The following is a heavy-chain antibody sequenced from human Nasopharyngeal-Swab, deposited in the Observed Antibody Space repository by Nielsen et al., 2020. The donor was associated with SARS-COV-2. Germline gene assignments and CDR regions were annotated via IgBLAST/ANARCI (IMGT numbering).Heavy chain of an antibody. D-gene: IGHD3-9*01. Sequence: WIRQPPGKGLEWIGEINHSGSTNYNPSLKSRVTISVDTSKNQFSLKLGFVTAADTAVYYCARGGPLLRYFPRNWFDPWGQGTLVTVSS. J-gene: IGHJ5*02. CDR2: INHSGST. CDR3: ARGGPLLRYFPRNWFDP. V-gene: IGHV4-34*01.